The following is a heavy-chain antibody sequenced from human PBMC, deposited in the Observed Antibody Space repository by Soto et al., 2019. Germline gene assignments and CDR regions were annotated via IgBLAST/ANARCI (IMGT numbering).Heavy chain of an antibody. CDR3: VKKRSYDRTNYDHFDY. J-gene: IGHJ4*02. Sequence: GGSLRLSCATSGFSFSTYPMSCVRQAPGKGLEWVTAISANGRGTSYADSVKGRFTILRDNSKNTLFLQMNSLRADDTAVYFCVKKRSYDRTNYDHFDYWGQGTLVTVS. V-gene: IGHV3-23*01. CDR2: ISANGRGT. CDR1: GFSFSTYP. D-gene: IGHD3-22*01.